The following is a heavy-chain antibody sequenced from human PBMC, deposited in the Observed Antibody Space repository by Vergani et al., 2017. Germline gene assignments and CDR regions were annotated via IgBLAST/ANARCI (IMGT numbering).Heavy chain of an antibody. CDR2: INPSGGST. D-gene: IGHD5-18*01. CDR3: ARASRVDTAMVDDY. CDR1: GFTFTSSA. V-gene: IGHV1-46*01. Sequence: QLVQSGPEVKKPGTSVKVSCKASGFTFTSSAMHWVRQAPGQGLEWMGIINPSGGSTSYAQKFQGRVTMTRDTSTSTVYMELSSLRSEDTAVYYCARASRVDTAMVDDYWGQGTLVTVSS. J-gene: IGHJ4*02.